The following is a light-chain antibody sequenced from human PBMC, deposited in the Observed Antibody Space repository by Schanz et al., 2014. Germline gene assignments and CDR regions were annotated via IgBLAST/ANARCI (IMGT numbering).Light chain of an antibody. CDR2: DAS. J-gene: IGKJ1*01. CDR1: QSVSTN. CDR3: HQYDNSPWT. V-gene: IGKV3-20*01. Sequence: IAVTQSPATLSVSPGESATLSCRASQSVSTNLAWYQQKPGQAPRLVIYDASSRATGIPDRFSARGSGTDFTLTISRLEPEDFAVYFCHQYDNSPWTFGQGTKVEV.